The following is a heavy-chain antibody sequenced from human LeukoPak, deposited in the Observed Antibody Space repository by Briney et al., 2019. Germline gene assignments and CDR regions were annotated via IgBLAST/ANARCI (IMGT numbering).Heavy chain of an antibody. CDR2: ISDSGSST. D-gene: IGHD6-19*01. Sequence: GGSLRLSCAASGFTFSSYAMSWVRQAPGKGLEWVSTISDSGSSTYYTDSVKGRFTFSRDNSKNTLHLQMNSLRAEDTAVYYCTKDHGFYSSGWHPLFHHWAQGTLVTVSS. CDR1: GFTFSSYA. V-gene: IGHV3-23*01. J-gene: IGHJ4*02. CDR3: TKDHGFYSSGWHPLFHH.